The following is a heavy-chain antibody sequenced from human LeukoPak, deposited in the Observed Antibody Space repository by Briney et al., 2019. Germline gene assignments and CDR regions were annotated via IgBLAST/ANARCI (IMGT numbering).Heavy chain of an antibody. V-gene: IGHV4-59*01. J-gene: IGHJ5*02. Sequence: TSSETLSLTCTVSGVSISSYYWSWIRQPPGKGLEWIGYIYYSGSTNYNPSLKSRVTISVDTSKNQFSLKLSSVTAADTAVYYCARGWTDFWSGHWGWFDPWGQGTLVTVSS. D-gene: IGHD3-3*01. CDR2: IYYSGST. CDR3: ARGWTDFWSGHWGWFDP. CDR1: GVSISSYY.